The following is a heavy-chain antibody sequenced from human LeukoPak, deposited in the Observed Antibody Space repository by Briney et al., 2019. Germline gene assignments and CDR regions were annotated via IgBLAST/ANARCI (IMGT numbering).Heavy chain of an antibody. J-gene: IGHJ6*02. V-gene: IGHV3-7*03. CDR2: VNRDGSET. Sequence: GGSLRLSCAASGFALSSHWMTWVRQVPGRGPEWVANVNRDGSETYYLDSVKGRFTISKDNAKNSLYLQMNSLRAEDTALYHCAGNNGMDVWGQGTTVIVSS. CDR1: GFALSSHW. CDR3: AGNNGMDV.